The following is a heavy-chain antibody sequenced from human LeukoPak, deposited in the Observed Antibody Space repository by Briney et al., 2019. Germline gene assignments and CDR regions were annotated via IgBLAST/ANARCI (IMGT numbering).Heavy chain of an antibody. CDR1: GGTFISYA. CDR2: IIPILGIA. CDR3: ATRYCSGGSCYSGVDY. D-gene: IGHD2-15*01. Sequence: SVKVSCKASGGTFISYAISWVRQAPGQGGEWMGRIIPILGIANYAQKFQGRVTITADKSTSTAYMELSSLRSEDTAVYYCATRYCSGGSCYSGVDYWGQGTLVTVSS. V-gene: IGHV1-69*04. J-gene: IGHJ4*02.